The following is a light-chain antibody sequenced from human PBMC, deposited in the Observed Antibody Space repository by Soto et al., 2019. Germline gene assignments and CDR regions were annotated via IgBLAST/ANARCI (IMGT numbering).Light chain of an antibody. CDR2: STN. Sequence: QTVVTQEPSFSVSPGRTVTLTCGLSSGSVSTSYYPSWYQQTPGQAPRTLIYSTNTRSSGVPDRFSGSILGDKAALTITGAQADDDSDYYCVLYMGSGIWVFGGGTKLTV. CDR3: VLYMGSGIWV. J-gene: IGLJ3*02. CDR1: SGSVSTSYY. V-gene: IGLV8-61*01.